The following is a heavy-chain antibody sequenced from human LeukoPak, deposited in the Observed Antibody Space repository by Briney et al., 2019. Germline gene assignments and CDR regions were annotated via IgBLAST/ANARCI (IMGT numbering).Heavy chain of an antibody. D-gene: IGHD3-22*01. CDR1: GGSFSGYY. CDR3: ARAYYYDSSGYWFDP. CDR2: IYYSGST. V-gene: IGHV4-30-4*08. J-gene: IGHJ5*02. Sequence: SETLSLTCAVYGGSFSGYYWSWIRQPPGRGLEWIGYIYYSGSTYYSPSLKSRVTISVDTSKNQFSLKLSSVTAADTAVYYCARAYYYDSSGYWFDPWGQGTLVTVSS.